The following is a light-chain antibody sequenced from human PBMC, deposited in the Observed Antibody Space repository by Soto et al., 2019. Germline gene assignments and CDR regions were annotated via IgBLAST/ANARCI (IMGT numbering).Light chain of an antibody. CDR2: DGS. J-gene: IGKJ2*01. CDR1: RTISSW. Sequence: DIPMTQSPSTLSASVGDRVTITCRASRTISSWLAWYQQRPGKAPKLLIYDGSNLETGVPSRFSGSRSGTEFTLTISSLQPDDVATYYCQQYNGYSTFAQGTYVDIK. V-gene: IGKV1-5*01. CDR3: QQYNGYST.